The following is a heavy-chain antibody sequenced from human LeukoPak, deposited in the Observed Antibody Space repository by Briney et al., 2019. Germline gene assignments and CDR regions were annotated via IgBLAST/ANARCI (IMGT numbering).Heavy chain of an antibody. Sequence: GGSLSLSCAVSGFTFSNYVIHWVRHAPGKGLEWVSFINANGDYTTYAYSVKGRFTIFRDNGNNTLVFQMNDLRAELRAVYHCARSPPWDSYGFGRYDSWGQGTLVTVSS. CDR1: GFTFSNYV. J-gene: IGHJ5*02. CDR2: INANGDYT. V-gene: IGHV3-23*01. D-gene: IGHD5-18*01. CDR3: ARSPPWDSYGFGRYDS.